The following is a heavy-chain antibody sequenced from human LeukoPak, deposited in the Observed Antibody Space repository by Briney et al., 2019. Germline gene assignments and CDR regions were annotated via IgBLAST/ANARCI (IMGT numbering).Heavy chain of an antibody. CDR3: AGEIAVAGTFDY. D-gene: IGHD6-19*01. CDR2: IYYSGST. V-gene: IGHV4-59*01. Sequence: SETLSLTCTVSGGSISSYYWSWIRQPPGKGLEWIGYIYYSGSTNYDPSLKSRVTISVDTSKNQFSLKLSSVTAADTAVYYCAGEIAVAGTFDYWGQGTLVTVSS. J-gene: IGHJ4*02. CDR1: GGSISSYY.